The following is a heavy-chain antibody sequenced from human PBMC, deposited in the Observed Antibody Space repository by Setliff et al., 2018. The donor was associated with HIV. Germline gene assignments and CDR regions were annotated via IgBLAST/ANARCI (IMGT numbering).Heavy chain of an antibody. CDR2: ITDSGDST. D-gene: IGHD3-22*01. J-gene: IGHJ4*02. CDR3: AKPTYYYDDSGYSGGDY. V-gene: IGHV3-23*01. CDR1: GFTFATYA. Sequence: GGSLRLSCAASGFTFATYAMNWVRQAPGKGLEWVSTITDSGDSTYYADSVKGRFTISRDNSKNTLYLQMNSLRPEDTAVYYCAKPTYYYDDSGYSGGDYWGQGTLVTVSS.